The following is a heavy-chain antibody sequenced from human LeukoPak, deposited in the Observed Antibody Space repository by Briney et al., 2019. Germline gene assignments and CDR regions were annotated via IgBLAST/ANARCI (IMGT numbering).Heavy chain of an antibody. D-gene: IGHD3-16*02. CDR3: AKVTLTYYDYVWGSYRSDAFDI. Sequence: GGSLRLSCAASGFTFSSYAMSWVRQALGKGLEWVSAISGSGGSTYYADSVKGRFTISRDNSKNTLYLQMNSLRAEDTAVYYCAKVTLTYYDYVWGSYRSDAFDIWGQGTMVTVSS. CDR2: ISGSGGST. V-gene: IGHV3-23*01. J-gene: IGHJ3*02. CDR1: GFTFSSYA.